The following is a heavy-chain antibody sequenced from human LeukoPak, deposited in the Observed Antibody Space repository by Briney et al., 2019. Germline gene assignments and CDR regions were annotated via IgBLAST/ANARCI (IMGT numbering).Heavy chain of an antibody. J-gene: IGHJ6*03. Sequence: GGSLRLSCAASGFTFDDYTMHWVRQAPGKGLEWVSLISWDGGSTYYADSVKGRFTISRDNSKNSLYLQMNSLRTEDTALYYCAKDIRAAAGTFGRTPEGDYYYYMDVWGKGTTVTISS. CDR2: ISWDGGST. V-gene: IGHV3-43*01. D-gene: IGHD6-13*01. CDR1: GFTFDDYT. CDR3: AKDIRAAAGTFGRTPEGDYYYYMDV.